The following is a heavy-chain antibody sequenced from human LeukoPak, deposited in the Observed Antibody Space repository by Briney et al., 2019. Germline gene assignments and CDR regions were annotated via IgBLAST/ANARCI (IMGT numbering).Heavy chain of an antibody. Sequence: SETLSLTCTVSGGSISSSYWSWIRQSAGKRLEWIGRIYSSGSTDYTPSLKSRGTMSVDTSKNQFSLKLTSVTAADTAVYYCARVADYYDSSGYYGESSDAFDIWGQGTMVTVSS. J-gene: IGHJ3*02. CDR3: ARVADYYDSSGYYGESSDAFDI. V-gene: IGHV4-4*07. CDR1: GGSISSSY. CDR2: IYSSGST. D-gene: IGHD3-22*01.